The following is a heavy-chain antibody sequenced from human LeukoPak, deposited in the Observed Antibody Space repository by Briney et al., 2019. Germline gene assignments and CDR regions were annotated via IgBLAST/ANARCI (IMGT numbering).Heavy chain of an antibody. V-gene: IGHV4-59*01. J-gene: IGHJ4*02. D-gene: IGHD3-22*01. CDR2: IYYSGST. CDR1: GGSISSYY. Sequence: SETLSLTCSVSGGSISSYYWSWIRQPPGKGLEWIGYIYYSGSTNYNPSLKSRVTISVDTSKNQFSLKLSSVTAADTAVYYCARAAYYYDSSGPRAPFDYWGQGTLVTVSS. CDR3: ARAAYYYDSSGPRAPFDY.